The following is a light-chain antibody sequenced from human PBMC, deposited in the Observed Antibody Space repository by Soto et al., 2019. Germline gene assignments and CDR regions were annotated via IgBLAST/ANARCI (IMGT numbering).Light chain of an antibody. CDR1: QSVSSY. Sequence: EIVFTQSPATLSLSPGERATLSCRASQSVSSYLAWYQQKPGQAPRLLIYDASNRAGGVPARFSGGGSGTEFTLTITSLQSEDFAVYYCHQYNGWPRTFGQGTKVDIK. J-gene: IGKJ1*01. CDR3: HQYNGWPRT. CDR2: DAS. V-gene: IGKV3-11*01.